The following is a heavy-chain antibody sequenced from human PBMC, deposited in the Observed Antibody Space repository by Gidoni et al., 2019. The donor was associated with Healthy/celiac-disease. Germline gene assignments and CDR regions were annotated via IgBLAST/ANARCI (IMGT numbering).Heavy chain of an antibody. CDR3: ARGVADDGDYGGLGY. V-gene: IGHV1-69*09. CDR1: GGTFSSYA. J-gene: IGHJ4*02. D-gene: IGHD4-17*01. CDR2: IIPILGIA. Sequence: QVQLVQSGAEVKKPGSSVKVSCTASGGTFSSYAISWVRQAPGKGLEWMGRIIPILGIANHEQKVQGRVTITADKSTSTAYMELSSLRSEDTAVYYGARGVADDGDYGGLGYWGQGTLVTVSS.